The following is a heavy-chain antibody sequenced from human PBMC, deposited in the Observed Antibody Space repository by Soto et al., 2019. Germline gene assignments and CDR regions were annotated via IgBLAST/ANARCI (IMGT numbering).Heavy chain of an antibody. Sequence: GGSLRLSCAASVFTFSSYSMNWVRQAPGKGLEWVSFISSSSSTIYYADSVKGRFTISRDNAKNSLYLQMNSLRGEDTAVYYCARGDYYDSSGPFSDAFDIWGQGTMVTVSS. V-gene: IGHV3-48*01. CDR3: ARGDYYDSSGPFSDAFDI. J-gene: IGHJ3*02. CDR2: ISSSSSTI. D-gene: IGHD3-22*01. CDR1: VFTFSSYS.